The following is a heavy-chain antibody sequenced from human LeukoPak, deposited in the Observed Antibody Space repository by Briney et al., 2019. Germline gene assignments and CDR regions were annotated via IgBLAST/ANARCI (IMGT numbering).Heavy chain of an antibody. CDR1: GYTFTSYV. V-gene: IGHV1-18*01. D-gene: IGHD4-17*01. J-gene: IGHJ4*02. CDR2: ISAYNGNT. CDR3: ARDPFVYGDYPTDY. Sequence: ASVKVSCKASGYTFTSYVISWVRQAPGQGLEWMGWISAYNGNTNYAQKLQGRVTMTTDTSTSTAYMELRSLRSDDTAVYYCARDPFVYGDYPTDYWGQGTLVTVSS.